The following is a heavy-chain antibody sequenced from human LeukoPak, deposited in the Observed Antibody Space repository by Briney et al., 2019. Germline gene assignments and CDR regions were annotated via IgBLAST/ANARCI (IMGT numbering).Heavy chain of an antibody. D-gene: IGHD3-16*01. Sequence: GASVEVSCKASGGTFSSYAISWVRQAPGQGLEWMGGIIPIFGTANYAQKFQGRVTITADESTSTAYMELSSLRSEDTAVYYCARDRGGTSGNWFDPWSQGTLVTVSS. CDR2: IIPIFGTA. CDR3: ARDRGGTSGNWFDP. V-gene: IGHV1-69*01. CDR1: GGTFSSYA. J-gene: IGHJ5*02.